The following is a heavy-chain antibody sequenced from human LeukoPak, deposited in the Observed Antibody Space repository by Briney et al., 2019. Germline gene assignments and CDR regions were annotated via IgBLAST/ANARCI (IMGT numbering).Heavy chain of an antibody. V-gene: IGHV3-7*01. J-gene: IGHJ4*02. CDR2: IKQDGSEK. CDR3: ARDRNTDFWSGYYTNYFDY. D-gene: IGHD3-3*01. CDR1: GFTFSTYW. Sequence: GGSLRLSCAVSGFTFSTYWMTWVRQAPGKGLEWVANIKQDGSEKYYADSVKGRFTISRDNAKNSLHLQMNSLRAEDTAVYYCARDRNTDFWSGYYTNYFDYWGQGTLVTVSS.